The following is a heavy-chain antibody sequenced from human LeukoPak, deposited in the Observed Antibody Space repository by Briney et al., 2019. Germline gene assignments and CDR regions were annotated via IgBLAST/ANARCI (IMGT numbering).Heavy chain of an antibody. V-gene: IGHV4-30-4*01. J-gene: IGHJ4*02. Sequence: SETLSLTCTVSGGSISSGDYYWSWIRQPPGKGLEWIGYIYYSGSTYYNPSLKSRVTISVDTSKNQFSLKLSSVTAADTAVYYCASGGYSSGWPIFDYWGQGTLVTVSS. D-gene: IGHD6-19*01. CDR3: ASGGYSSGWPIFDY. CDR2: IYYSGST. CDR1: GGSISSGDYY.